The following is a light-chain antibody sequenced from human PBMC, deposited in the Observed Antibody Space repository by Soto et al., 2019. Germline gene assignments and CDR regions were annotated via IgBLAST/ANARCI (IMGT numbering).Light chain of an antibody. Sequence: QSALTQPASVSGSPGQSITISCTGTSSDIGGYIYVSWYQHHPGKAPKLLIYDVSNRPSGVSNRFSGSKSGNTASLTISGLQVEDEADYFCSTYTSSRTRFGGGTKLTV. CDR2: DVS. CDR1: SSDIGGYIY. V-gene: IGLV2-14*03. CDR3: STYTSSRTR. J-gene: IGLJ2*01.